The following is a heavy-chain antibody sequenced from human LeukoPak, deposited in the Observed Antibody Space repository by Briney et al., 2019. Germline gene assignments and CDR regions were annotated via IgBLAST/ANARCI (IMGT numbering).Heavy chain of an antibody. D-gene: IGHD5-18*01. CDR1: GGTFSSYA. V-gene: IGHV1-69*04. J-gene: IGHJ4*02. CDR2: IIPILGIA. CDR3: TRDRGPFCTAMVALPMYYFDY. Sequence: SVKVSCKASGGTFSSYAISWVRQAPGQGLEWMGRIIPILGIANYAQKFQGRVTITTDTSTSTAYMELSSLRSEDTAVYYCTRDRGPFCTAMVALPMYYFDYWGQGTLVTVSS.